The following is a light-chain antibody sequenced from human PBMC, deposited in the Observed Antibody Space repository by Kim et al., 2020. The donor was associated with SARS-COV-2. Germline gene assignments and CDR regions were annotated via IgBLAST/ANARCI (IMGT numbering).Light chain of an antibody. J-gene: IGLJ3*02. CDR2: GKN. CDR3: NSRESSANHWM. CDR1: SLRSYY. V-gene: IGLV3-19*01. Sequence: ALGQTVRITCQGDSLRSYYASWYQQKPGQAPFLVFYGKNTRPSGIPDRFSGSYSGNTASLPITAAQAEDEADYFCNSRESSANHWMFGGGTQLTVL.